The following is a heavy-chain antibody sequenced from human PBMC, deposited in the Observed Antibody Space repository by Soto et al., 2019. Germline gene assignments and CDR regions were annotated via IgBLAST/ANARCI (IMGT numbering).Heavy chain of an antibody. CDR1: GGSISSYY. D-gene: IGHD7-27*01. CDR3: AKTLGPYYYYMDV. V-gene: IGHV4-59*08. Sequence: PSETLSLTCTVSGGSISSYYWSWIRQPPGKGLEWIGYIYYSGSTNYNPSLKSRVTISVDTSKNQFSLKLSSVTAADTAVYYCAKTLGPYYYYMDVWGKGTTVTVSS. CDR2: IYYSGST. J-gene: IGHJ6*03.